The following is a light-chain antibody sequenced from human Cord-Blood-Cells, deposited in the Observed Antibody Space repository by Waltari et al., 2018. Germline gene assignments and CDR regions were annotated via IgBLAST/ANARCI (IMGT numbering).Light chain of an antibody. V-gene: IGLV2-14*01. CDR2: DVS. CDR1: SSDVGGYNY. CDR3: SSYTSSSTLV. Sequence: SALTPPASVSGSPGQSITIPCTGTSSDVGGYNYVSWYQQPPGKAPKLLIYDVSNRPSGVSNRFSGSKSGNTASLTISGLQAEDEADYYCSSYTSSSTLVFGGGTKLTVL. J-gene: IGLJ2*01.